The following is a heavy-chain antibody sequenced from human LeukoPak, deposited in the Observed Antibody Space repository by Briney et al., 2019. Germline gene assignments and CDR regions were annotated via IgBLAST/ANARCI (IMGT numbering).Heavy chain of an antibody. V-gene: IGHV3-30*18. Sequence: GRSLRLSCAASGFTFSSYGMHWVRQAPGKGLEWVAFILYDGSNKYYADSVKGRFNISRDNSKNTLYLQMNCLRAEDTAVYYCAKDEAYSSGPAGEEKEHEYWGQGTLVTVSS. CDR2: ILYDGSNK. J-gene: IGHJ4*02. D-gene: IGHD6-19*01. CDR1: GFTFSSYG. CDR3: AKDEAYSSGPAGEEKEHEY.